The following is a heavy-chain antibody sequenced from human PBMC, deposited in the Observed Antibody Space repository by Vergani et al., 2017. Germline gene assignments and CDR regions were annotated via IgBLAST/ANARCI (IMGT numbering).Heavy chain of an antibody. D-gene: IGHD3-22*01. CDR2: LYYSGST. Sequence: QVQLQESGPGLVKPSETLSLTCTVSGGSVSSGSYYWSWIRQPPGKGLEWIGYLYYSGSTHYNHSLKRRGTISVATSKTLFSMKLSSVTAADTAWYYCARLTYDSSGYYHSPFDYWGQGTLVTVSS. V-gene: IGHV4-61*01. J-gene: IGHJ4*02. CDR1: GGSVSSGSYY. CDR3: ARLTYDSSGYYHSPFDY.